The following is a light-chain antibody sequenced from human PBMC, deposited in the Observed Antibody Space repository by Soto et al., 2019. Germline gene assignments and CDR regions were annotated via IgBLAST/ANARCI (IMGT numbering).Light chain of an antibody. CDR3: QHYNNWPPLT. V-gene: IGKV3-15*01. CDR1: QRVSSN. J-gene: IGKJ4*01. Sequence: EIVMTQSPVTLSVSPGDRATLSFRSSQRVSSNLAWYQQKPGQAPRLLIYGASTRATGIPARFSGSGSGTEFTLTISSLQSEDFAVYYCQHYNNWPPLTFGGGTKVDIK. CDR2: GAS.